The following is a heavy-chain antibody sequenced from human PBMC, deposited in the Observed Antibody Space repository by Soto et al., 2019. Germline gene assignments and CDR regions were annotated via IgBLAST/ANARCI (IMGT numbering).Heavy chain of an antibody. CDR3: ARGGRYSYDPVPERYYYGMDV. V-gene: IGHV1-69*02. Sequence: QVQLVQSGAEVKKPGSSVKVSCKASGGTFSSYTISWVRQAPGQGLEWMGRIIPILGIANYAQKFQGRVTITEDKSTSTAYMELSSLRSEDTAVYYCARGGRYSYDPVPERYYYGMDVWGQGTTVTVSS. D-gene: IGHD5-18*01. J-gene: IGHJ6*02. CDR1: GGTFSSYT. CDR2: IIPILGIA.